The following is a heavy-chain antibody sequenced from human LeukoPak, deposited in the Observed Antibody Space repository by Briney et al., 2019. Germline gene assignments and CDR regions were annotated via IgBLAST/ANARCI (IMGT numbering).Heavy chain of an antibody. J-gene: IGHJ6*02. Sequence: GGSLRLSCAASGFTFSSYSMNWVRQAPGKGLEWVSSISSSSYIYYADSVKGRFTISRDNAKNSLYLQLNGLRLEDTAVYYCARDGGFIRFGGQDVWGQGTTVTVS. V-gene: IGHV3-21*06. CDR1: GFTFSSYS. CDR2: ISSSSYI. D-gene: IGHD3-16*01. CDR3: ARDGGFIRFGGQDV.